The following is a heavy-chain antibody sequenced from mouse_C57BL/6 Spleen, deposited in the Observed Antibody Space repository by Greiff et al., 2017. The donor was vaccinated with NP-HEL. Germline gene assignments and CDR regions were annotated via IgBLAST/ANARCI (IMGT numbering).Heavy chain of an antibody. CDR1: GFTFSSYA. Sequence: EVKLMESGEGLVKPGGSLKLSCAASGFTFSSYAMSWVRQTPEKRLEWVAYISSGGEYIYYADTVKGRFTISRDNARNTLYLQMSSLKSEDTAMYYCTRDGDYYGDFDYWGQGTTLTVSS. CDR2: ISSGGEYI. D-gene: IGHD1-1*01. CDR3: TRDGDYYGDFDY. V-gene: IGHV5-9-1*02. J-gene: IGHJ2*01.